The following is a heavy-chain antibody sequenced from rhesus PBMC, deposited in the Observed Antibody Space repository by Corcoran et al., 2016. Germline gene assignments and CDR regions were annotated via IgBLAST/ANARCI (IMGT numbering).Heavy chain of an antibody. D-gene: IGHD3-16*01. CDR1: GGSISAYY. CDR2: IGGTSGNT. Sequence: QVQLQESGPGLVKPSDTLSLTCSVSGGSISAYYWNWIRHPPGKGLDWIGYIGGTSGNTYYNPSLKSRVTISTDTSKNQFSLKLSYVTAADTAVYYCARKLSGSFDRFDVWGAGVLVTVSS. V-gene: IGHV4-165*02. CDR3: ARKLSGSFDRFDV. J-gene: IGHJ5-1*01.